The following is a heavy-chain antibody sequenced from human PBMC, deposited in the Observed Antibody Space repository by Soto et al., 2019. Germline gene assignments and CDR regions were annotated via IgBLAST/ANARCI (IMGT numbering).Heavy chain of an antibody. CDR1: GGSISSSSYY. J-gene: IGHJ6*02. CDR3: ARRQTPSRRGGMDV. V-gene: IGHV4-39*01. D-gene: IGHD6-13*01. Sequence: SETLSLTCTVSGGSISSSSYYWGWIRQPPGKGLEWIGSIYYSGSTYYNPSLKSRVTISVDTSKNQFSLKLSSVTAADTAVYYCARRQTPSRRGGMDVWGQGTTVTVS. CDR2: IYYSGST.